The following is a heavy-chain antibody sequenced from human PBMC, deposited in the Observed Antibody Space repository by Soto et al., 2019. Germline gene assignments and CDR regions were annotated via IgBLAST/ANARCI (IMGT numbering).Heavy chain of an antibody. V-gene: IGHV1-18*01. CDR2: ISADSGEP. CDR3: GVSAGLDF. J-gene: IGHJ4*02. CDR1: GFSSTTYA. Sequence: ASVKVSCKASGFSSTTYAFSWVRRAPGQGLEWMGLISADSGEPRYAQKFQGRVAMTTDTSTRTAYMELRGLTSDDTAVYYCGVSAGLDFWGQGTRVTVSS. D-gene: IGHD6-13*01.